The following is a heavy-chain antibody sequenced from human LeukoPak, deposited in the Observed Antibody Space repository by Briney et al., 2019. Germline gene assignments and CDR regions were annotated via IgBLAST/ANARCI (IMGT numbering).Heavy chain of an antibody. Sequence: SETLSLTCSVSGYSIGSGYFWAWIRQPPGKGLECIATGSHSGSTFYNPSLKSRVTISIDTSKNQFSLKLSSVTAADTAVYYCARQENSSGWYCYYYMDVWGKGTTVTISS. V-gene: IGHV4-38-2*02. CDR1: GYSIGSGYF. J-gene: IGHJ6*03. D-gene: IGHD6-19*01. CDR3: ARQENSSGWYCYYYMDV. CDR2: GSHSGST.